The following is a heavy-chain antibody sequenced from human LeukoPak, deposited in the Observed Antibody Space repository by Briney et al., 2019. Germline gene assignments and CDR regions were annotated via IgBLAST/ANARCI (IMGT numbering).Heavy chain of an antibody. D-gene: IGHD4-11*01. CDR1: GFTVSSNY. V-gene: IGHV3-66*01. CDR2: IYSGGST. Sequence: GGSLRLSCAASGFTVSSNYMSWVRQAPGKGLEWVSVIYSGGSTYYADSVKGRFTISRDNSKNTLYLQMNSLRAEDTAVYYFARDRGSNPPWCYYYYMDVWGKGTTVTVSS. CDR3: ARDRGSNPPWCYYYYMDV. J-gene: IGHJ6*03.